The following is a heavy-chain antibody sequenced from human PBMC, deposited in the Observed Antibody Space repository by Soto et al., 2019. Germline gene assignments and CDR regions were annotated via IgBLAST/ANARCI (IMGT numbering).Heavy chain of an antibody. D-gene: IGHD3-22*01. CDR1: GGTFSSYA. J-gene: IGHJ4*02. CDR2: IIPIFGTA. V-gene: IGHV1-69*13. Sequence: ASVKVSCKASGGTFSSYAISWVRQAPGQGLEWMGGIIPIFGTANYAQKFQGRATITADESTSTAYMELSSLRSEDTAVYYCASPDTYYYDSSGYYYWGQGTLVTVSS. CDR3: ASPDTYYYDSSGYYY.